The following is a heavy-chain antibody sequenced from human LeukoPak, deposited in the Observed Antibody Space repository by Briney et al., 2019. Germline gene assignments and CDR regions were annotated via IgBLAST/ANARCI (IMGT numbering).Heavy chain of an antibody. D-gene: IGHD6-19*01. CDR2: FDPEKGET. V-gene: IGHV1-24*01. CDR1: GYTLTESS. Sequence: ASVKVSCKVSGYTLTESSMHWVRQAPGKGFEWMGRFDPEKGETIYAQKFQGRVTMTEDTSTDTAYMELSSLRSEDTAVYYCARESSGWFYYYYYYMDVWGKGTTVTVSS. CDR3: ARESSGWFYYYYYYMDV. J-gene: IGHJ6*03.